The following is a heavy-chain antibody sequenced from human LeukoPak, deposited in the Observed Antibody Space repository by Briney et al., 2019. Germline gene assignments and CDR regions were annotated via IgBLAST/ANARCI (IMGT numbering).Heavy chain of an antibody. V-gene: IGHV3-21*01. J-gene: IGHJ4*02. D-gene: IGHD3-10*01. CDR3: ARGIHYGSGSYYFDY. CDR2: ISSQSIYI. CDR1: GFTFSIYS. Sequence: AGGSLRLSCEASGFTFSIYSMNWVRQVPGKGLEWVSSISSQSIYIYYADSVKGRFAISRDNAKKSLYLQMNSLRAEDTAVYYCARGIHYGSGSYYFDYWGQGTLVTVSS.